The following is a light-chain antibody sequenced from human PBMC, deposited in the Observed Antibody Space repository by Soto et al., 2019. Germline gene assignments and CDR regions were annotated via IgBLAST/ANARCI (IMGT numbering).Light chain of an antibody. Sequence: DIVMTQSPLSLPVTPGEPASISCRSSQSLLHSNGYNYLDWYLQKPGQSPQLLIYLGYNRASGVPDRFSGSGSGTDFTLKISRVEAEDVGVYYCMQALQTPWTFGQGTNVEIK. CDR2: LGY. CDR3: MQALQTPWT. V-gene: IGKV2-28*01. J-gene: IGKJ1*01. CDR1: QSLLHSNGYNY.